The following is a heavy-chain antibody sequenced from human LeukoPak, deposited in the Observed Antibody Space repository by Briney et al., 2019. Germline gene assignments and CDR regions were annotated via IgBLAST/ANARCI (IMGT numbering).Heavy chain of an antibody. D-gene: IGHD3-22*01. Sequence: SETLSLTCTVSGGSISSSSYYWGWIRQPPGKGLEWIGSIYYSGSTYYNPSLKSQVTISVDTSKNQFSLKLSSVTAADTAVYYCASYDYYDSSGDDYWGQGTLVTVSS. V-gene: IGHV4-39*01. CDR3: ASYDYYDSSGDDY. CDR2: IYYSGST. J-gene: IGHJ4*02. CDR1: GGSISSSSYY.